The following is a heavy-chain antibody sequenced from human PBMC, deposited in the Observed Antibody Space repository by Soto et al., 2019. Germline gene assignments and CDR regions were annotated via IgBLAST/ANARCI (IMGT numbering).Heavy chain of an antibody. CDR1: GGSISSSNW. J-gene: IGHJ5*01. D-gene: IGHD2-15*01. CDR2: IYHSGTT. CDR3: ARGSGDFNAWFDH. Sequence: SETLSLTCAVSGGSISSSNWWTWVRQPPGKGLEWVGEIYHSGTTNYNASLKSRVTISVDKSKTHFSLKMSSVTAADTAMYYCARGSGDFNAWFDHWGRGTLVTVSS. V-gene: IGHV4-4*02.